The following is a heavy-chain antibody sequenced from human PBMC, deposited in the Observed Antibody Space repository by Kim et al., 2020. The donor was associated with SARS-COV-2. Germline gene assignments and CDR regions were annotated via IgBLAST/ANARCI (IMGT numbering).Heavy chain of an antibody. Sequence: GESLKISCKGSGYSLTSYWISWVRQMPGKGLEWMGRIDPSDSYTNYSPSFQGHVTISADKSISTAYLQWSSLKASDTAMYYCARSGQLLTPWNWFDPWGQGTLVTVSS. CDR2: IDPSDSYT. CDR3: ARSGQLLTPWNWFDP. V-gene: IGHV5-10-1*01. D-gene: IGHD2-2*01. J-gene: IGHJ5*02. CDR1: GYSLTSYW.